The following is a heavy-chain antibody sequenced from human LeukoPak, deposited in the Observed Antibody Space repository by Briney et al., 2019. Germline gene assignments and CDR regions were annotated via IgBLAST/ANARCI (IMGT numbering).Heavy chain of an antibody. J-gene: IGHJ4*02. V-gene: IGHV1-69*04. CDR3: AREAFPYYSGSGSFDS. CDR1: GGTFSNYD. Sequence: SVKVSCKASGGTFSNYDITWVRQAPGQGLEWMGRIIPILGVASYPQKFQGRVTITADKSANTVYMELSSLRSEDTAMYYCAREAFPYYSGSGSFDSWGRGTLVTVSS. D-gene: IGHD3-10*01. CDR2: IIPILGVA.